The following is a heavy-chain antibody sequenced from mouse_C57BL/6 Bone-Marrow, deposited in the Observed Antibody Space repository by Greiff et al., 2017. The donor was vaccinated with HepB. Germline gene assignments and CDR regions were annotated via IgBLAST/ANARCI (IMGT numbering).Heavy chain of an antibody. CDR1: GFNFNDYY. J-gene: IGHJ3*01. D-gene: IGHD1-3*01. V-gene: IGHV14-4*01. CDR2: IDPEIGDT. CDR3: TSRDNYGFAY. Sequence: EVQLQQPGAELVRPGASVKLSCTASGFNFNDYYMHWVKQRPEQGLEWIGGIDPEIGDTEYASKFQGKATITADTSSNTAYLQLSSLTSEDTAVYYCTSRDNYGFAYWGQGTLVTVSA.